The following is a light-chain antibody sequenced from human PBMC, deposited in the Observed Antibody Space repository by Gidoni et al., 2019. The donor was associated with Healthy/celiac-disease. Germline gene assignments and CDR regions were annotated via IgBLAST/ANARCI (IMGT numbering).Light chain of an antibody. Sequence: SYELTQPPSVSVSPGQTASITCSGDTLGDKYACWYQQKPGQSPVLVIYQDSKRPSGIPERFSGSNSGNTATLTISGTQAMDEADYYCQAWDSSTEAVFGGGTKLTVL. V-gene: IGLV3-1*01. CDR1: TLGDKY. CDR3: QAWDSSTEAV. J-gene: IGLJ2*01. CDR2: QDS.